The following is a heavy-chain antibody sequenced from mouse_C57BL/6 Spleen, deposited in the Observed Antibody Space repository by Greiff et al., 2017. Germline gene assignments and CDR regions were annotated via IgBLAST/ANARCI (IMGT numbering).Heavy chain of an antibody. Sequence: QVQLQQPGAELVKPGASVKLSCKASGYTFTSYWMQWVKQRPGQGLEWIGEIDPSDSYTNYNQKFKGKATLTVDTSSSTAYMQLSSLTSEDSAVYYCARGIGLDSRYCDVWGTGTTVTVSS. D-gene: IGHD2-14*01. CDR3: ARGIGLDSRYCDV. J-gene: IGHJ1*03. CDR2: IDPSDSYT. CDR1: GYTFTSYW. V-gene: IGHV1-50*01.